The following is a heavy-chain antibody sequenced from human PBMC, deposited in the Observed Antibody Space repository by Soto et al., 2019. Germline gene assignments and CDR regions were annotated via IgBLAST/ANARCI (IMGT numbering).Heavy chain of an antibody. CDR2: IYPGDSDN. Sequence: GEALTISWNGSGFSFTTYLIVWVRQMPVKGLEWMGTIYPGDSDNRYSPSFQGQVTISADKSITTAYLQWSSLKASDPAMYYCARRPYCGGDCTRNHQYYYAMDGWGQGTTGTFSS. J-gene: IGHJ6*02. D-gene: IGHD2-21*02. V-gene: IGHV5-51*01. CDR3: ARRPYCGGDCTRNHQYYYAMDG. CDR1: GFSFTTYL.